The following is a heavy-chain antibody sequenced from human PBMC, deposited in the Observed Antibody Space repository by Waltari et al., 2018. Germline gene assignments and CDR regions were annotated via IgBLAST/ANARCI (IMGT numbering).Heavy chain of an antibody. Sequence: QVQLVQSGAEVKKPGSSVKVSCKASGGTFSSYAISWVRQAPGQGLEWMGGIIPIFGTANYAQKCQGRGTITADESTSTAYMELSSLRSEDTAVYYCARRSAARRPYYYYGMDVWGQGTTVTVSS. CDR1: GGTFSSYA. D-gene: IGHD6-6*01. CDR3: ARRSAARRPYYYYGMDV. CDR2: IIPIFGTA. V-gene: IGHV1-69*13. J-gene: IGHJ6*02.